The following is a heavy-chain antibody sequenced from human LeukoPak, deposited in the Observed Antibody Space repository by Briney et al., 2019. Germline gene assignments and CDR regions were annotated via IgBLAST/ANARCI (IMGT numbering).Heavy chain of an antibody. V-gene: IGHV5-51*01. Sequence: GESLTISCKTSGYTFTSYWIGWVRQTPGKGLECMGVTFPRDSDVRYSPSFQGQVTIPADKSTNTAYLHWGSLKASDSAMYYCVRSLPGTLLRGYGMDVWGPGTTVTVS. J-gene: IGHJ6*02. CDR3: VRSLPGTLLRGYGMDV. CDR2: TFPRDSDV. CDR1: GYTFTSYW. D-gene: IGHD3-10*01.